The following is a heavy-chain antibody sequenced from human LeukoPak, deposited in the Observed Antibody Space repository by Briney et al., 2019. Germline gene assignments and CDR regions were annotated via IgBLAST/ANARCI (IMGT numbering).Heavy chain of an antibody. V-gene: IGHV1-18*01. D-gene: IGHD6-13*01. J-gene: IGHJ4*02. CDR1: GYIFTSYG. CDR3: ARVRYRAAAGTVNFDY. Sequence: ASVQVSCQASGYIFTSYGISWVRQAPGQGVDGMGWISAYNYNTSDAQKLQNRVTMTTDQSPSTAYMELRSLKADDTAVYYCARVRYRAAAGTVNFDYWGQGTLVAVSS. CDR2: ISAYNYNT.